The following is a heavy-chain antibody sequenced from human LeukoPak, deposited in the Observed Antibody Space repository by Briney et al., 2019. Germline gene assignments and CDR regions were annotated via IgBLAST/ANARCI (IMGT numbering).Heavy chain of an antibody. CDR2: ISSSSSYI. CDR3: ASLPTIFGVVPWFDP. J-gene: IGHJ5*02. Sequence: PGGSLRLSCAASGFTFSSDAMNWVRQAPGKGLEWVSSISSSSSYIYYADSVKGRFTISRDNAKNSLYLQMNSLRAEDTAAYYCASLPTIFGVVPWFDPWGQGTLVTVSS. V-gene: IGHV3-21*01. CDR1: GFTFSSDA. D-gene: IGHD3-3*01.